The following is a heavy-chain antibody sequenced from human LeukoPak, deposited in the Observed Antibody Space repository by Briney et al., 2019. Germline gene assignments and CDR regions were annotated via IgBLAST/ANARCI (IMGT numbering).Heavy chain of an antibody. V-gene: IGHV3-7*03. Sequence: GGSLRLSCAASGFIFSTYWMSWVRQAPGKGLEWVANIKQDGSEKYYVDSVKGRFTISRDNAKNSLYLQMNSLRADDTAVYYCARDDYNRGWDWGQGTLVTVSS. CDR3: ARDDYNRGWD. CDR2: IKQDGSEK. D-gene: IGHD6-19*01. J-gene: IGHJ4*02. CDR1: GFIFSTYW.